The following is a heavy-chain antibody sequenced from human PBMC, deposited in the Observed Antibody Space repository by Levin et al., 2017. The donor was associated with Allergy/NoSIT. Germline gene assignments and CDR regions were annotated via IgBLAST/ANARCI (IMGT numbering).Heavy chain of an antibody. CDR3: AKEGWRDFWSGYGKSGGMDV. J-gene: IGHJ6*02. CDR1: RFTFSSYA. CDR2: ISGSGGST. D-gene: IGHD3-3*01. Sequence: GGSLRLSCAASRFTFSSYAMSWVRQAPGKGLEWVSSISGSGGSTYYADSVKGRFTISRDNSKNTLYLQMNSLRAEDTAVYYCAKEGWRDFWSGYGKSGGMDVWGQGTTVTVSS. V-gene: IGHV3-23*01.